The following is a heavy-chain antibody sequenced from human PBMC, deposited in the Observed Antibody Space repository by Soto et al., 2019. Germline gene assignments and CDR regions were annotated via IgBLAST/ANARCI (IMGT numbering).Heavy chain of an antibody. J-gene: IGHJ3*01. CDR1: GFTPSNYD. CDR3: AKGGHYYEASPGACDF. Sequence: QVQLVESGGGVVQPGRSLRLSCAASGFTPSNYDMHWVRQAPGKGLEWVAVISYDGSNEHYADSVKGRFTISRDNSKNPLYLQMNRMRPENTAVYHCAKGGHYYEASPGACDFWGQGTAVSVSS. CDR2: ISYDGSNE. D-gene: IGHD3-22*01. V-gene: IGHV3-30*18.